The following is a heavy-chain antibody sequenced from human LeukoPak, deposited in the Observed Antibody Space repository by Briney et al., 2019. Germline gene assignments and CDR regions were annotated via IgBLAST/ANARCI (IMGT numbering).Heavy chain of an antibody. D-gene: IGHD6-19*01. CDR1: GGSFSGYY. CDR3: ARGGTVAGTPVYYYYGMDV. CDR2: INHSGST. J-gene: IGHJ6*04. Sequence: SETLSLTCAVYGGSFSGYYWSWIRQPPGQGLEWIGEINHSGSTNYNPSLKSRVTISVDTSKNQFSLKLSSVTAADTAVYYCARGGTVAGTPVYYYYGMDVWGKGTTVTVSS. V-gene: IGHV4-34*01.